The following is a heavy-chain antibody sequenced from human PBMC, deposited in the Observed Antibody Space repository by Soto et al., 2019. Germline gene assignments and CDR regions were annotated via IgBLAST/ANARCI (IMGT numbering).Heavy chain of an antibody. V-gene: IGHV3-73*02. CDR2: IRSKANSYAT. J-gene: IGHJ4*02. D-gene: IGHD6-19*01. Sequence: EVQLVESGGDLVQPGGSLKLSCAASGFTFSGSAMHWVRQASGKGLEWVGRIRSKANSYATAYAASVKGRFTISRDDSKNTAYLQMNSLKTEDTAVYYCTTAGSSGWFDFDYWGQGTLVTVSS. CDR3: TTAGSSGWFDFDY. CDR1: GFTFSGSA.